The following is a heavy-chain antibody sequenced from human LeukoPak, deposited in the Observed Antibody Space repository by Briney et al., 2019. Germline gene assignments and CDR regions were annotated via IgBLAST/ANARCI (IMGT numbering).Heavy chain of an antibody. D-gene: IGHD6-19*01. CDR2: INPNSGGT. V-gene: IGHV1-2*02. J-gene: IGHJ4*02. CDR1: GYTFTGYY. CDR3: ARGLGYSSDHFDY. Sequence: ASVKVSCKASGYTFTGYYMHWVRQAPGQGLEWMGWINPNSGGTNYAQKFQGRVTMTRGTSISTAYMEPSRLRSDDTAVYYCARGLGYSSDHFDYWGQGTLVTVSS.